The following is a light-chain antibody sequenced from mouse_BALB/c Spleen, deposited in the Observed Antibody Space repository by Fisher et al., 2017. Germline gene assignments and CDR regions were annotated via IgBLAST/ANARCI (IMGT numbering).Light chain of an antibody. J-gene: IGKJ5*01. Sequence: IVLTQTTAIMSASPGEKVTMTCSASSSVSYMHWYQQKSGTSPKLWIYRTSNLASGVPARFSGSGSGNSYSLTISSMEAEDAATYYCQQWSSNPLTFGAGTKLELK. V-gene: IGKV4-59*01. CDR3: QQWSSNPLT. CDR2: RTS. CDR1: SSVSY.